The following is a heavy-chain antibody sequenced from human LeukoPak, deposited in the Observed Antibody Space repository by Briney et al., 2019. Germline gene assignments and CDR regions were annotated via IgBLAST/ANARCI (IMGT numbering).Heavy chain of an antibody. CDR2: IYHSGST. D-gene: IGHD6-6*01. CDR1: GYSISSGYY. V-gene: IGHV4-38-2*01. J-gene: IGHJ5*02. CDR3: ARKTSSSSEFDP. Sequence: PSETLSLTCAVSGYSISSGYYWGWIRQPPGKGLEWIGSIYHSGSTYYNPSLQSRVTISVDTSKNQFSLTLSSVTAADTAVYYCARKTSSSSEFDPWGQGTLVTVSS.